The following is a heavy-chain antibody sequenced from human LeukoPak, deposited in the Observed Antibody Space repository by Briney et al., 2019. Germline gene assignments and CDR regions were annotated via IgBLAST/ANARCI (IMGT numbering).Heavy chain of an antibody. J-gene: IGHJ6*02. V-gene: IGHV3-7*01. CDR3: ARDGGSSWYYYYYGMDV. Sequence: PGGSLRLSCAASGFTFSSYWMSWVRQPPGKGLEGVANIKQDGSEKYYVASVKGRFTISREHAKNSLYLQMNSLRAEDNAVYYCARDGGSSWYYYYYGMDVWPQGTTVTVSS. D-gene: IGHD6-13*01. CDR1: GFTFSSYW. CDR2: IKQDGSEK.